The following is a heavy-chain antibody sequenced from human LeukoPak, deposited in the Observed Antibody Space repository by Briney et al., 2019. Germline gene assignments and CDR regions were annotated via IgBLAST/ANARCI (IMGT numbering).Heavy chain of an antibody. J-gene: IGHJ4*02. CDR3: ARHSGTYPRWFDY. CDR1: GGSIRSISYY. D-gene: IGHD1-26*01. Sequence: SATLSLTCTVSGGSIRSISYYWGWIRQPPGKGLEWVGTIYYSGSTYYNPSLKSRVTISVDTSKNQLSLKLSSVTAADTAAYYCARHSGTYPRWFDYWGQGTLVTVSS. V-gene: IGHV4-39*01. CDR2: IYYSGST.